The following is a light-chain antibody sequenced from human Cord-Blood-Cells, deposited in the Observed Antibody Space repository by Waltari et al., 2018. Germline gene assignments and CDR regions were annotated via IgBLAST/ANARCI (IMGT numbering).Light chain of an antibody. CDR2: EGS. CDR3: CSYAGSSTFVV. CDR1: SSDVGSYNL. J-gene: IGLJ2*01. V-gene: IGLV2-23*01. Sequence: QSALTQPASVSGSPGQSITISCTGTSSDVGSYNLVSWYQQHPGKAPKLMIYEGSKRPSGVSTRFSGSKSGNTAAMTISGLQAEDEADYYCCSYAGSSTFVVFGGGTKLTVL.